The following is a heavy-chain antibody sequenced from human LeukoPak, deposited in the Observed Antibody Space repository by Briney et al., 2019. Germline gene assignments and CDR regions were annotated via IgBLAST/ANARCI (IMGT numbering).Heavy chain of an antibody. Sequence: SVKVSCKASGGTFSSYAISWVRQAPGQGLEWMGGIIPIFGTANYAQKFQGRVTITADKSTSTAYMELSSLRSEDTAVYYCARDLDHGTMVLDYWGQGALVTVSS. V-gene: IGHV1-69*06. CDR1: GGTFSSYA. CDR2: IIPIFGTA. J-gene: IGHJ4*02. D-gene: IGHD4/OR15-4a*01. CDR3: ARDLDHGTMVLDY.